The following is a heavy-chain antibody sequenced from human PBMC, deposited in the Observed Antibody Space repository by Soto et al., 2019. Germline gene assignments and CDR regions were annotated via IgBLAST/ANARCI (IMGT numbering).Heavy chain of an antibody. J-gene: IGHJ4*02. V-gene: IGHV1-18*01. CDR1: GYTFTSYG. D-gene: IGHD3-3*01. CDR2: ISAYNGNT. Sequence: GASVKVSCKASGYTFTSYGISWVRQAPGQGLEWMGWISAYNGNTNYAQKLQGRVTMTTDTSTSTAYMELRSLRSDDTAVYYCAREAIRFLEWLHEAFDYWGQGTLVTVSS. CDR3: AREAIRFLEWLHEAFDY.